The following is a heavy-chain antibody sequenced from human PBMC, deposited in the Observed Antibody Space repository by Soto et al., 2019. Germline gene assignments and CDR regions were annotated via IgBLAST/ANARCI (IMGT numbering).Heavy chain of an antibody. V-gene: IGHV4-30-2*01. J-gene: IGHJ5*02. CDR3: ARRRGVLQPGGNDWFAP. D-gene: IGHD5-12*01. Sequence: QLQLLESGSGLVKPSQTLSLTCSVSGGSVISAEFCWTWIRQPPGKDLEWIGYICHGGSTYYIPSLKSRVTMSIDRAENQFSLRLSSVTAADTAFYYCARRRGVLQPGGNDWFAPWGQGTLVTVSS. CDR2: ICHGGST. CDR1: GGSVISAEFC.